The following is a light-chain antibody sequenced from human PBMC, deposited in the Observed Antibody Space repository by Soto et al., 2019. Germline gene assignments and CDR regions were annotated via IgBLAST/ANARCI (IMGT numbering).Light chain of an antibody. CDR2: AAS. CDR1: QSISSS. Sequence: ETVLTQSPATLSVSPGERVTLSCRASQSISSSLAWYQQKPGQVPRLLIYAASTRATDIPARFSGSGSGTEFVLTISSLQSEDFALYFCQQYNSWPLTFGGGTRVEIK. V-gene: IGKV3-15*01. J-gene: IGKJ4*01. CDR3: QQYNSWPLT.